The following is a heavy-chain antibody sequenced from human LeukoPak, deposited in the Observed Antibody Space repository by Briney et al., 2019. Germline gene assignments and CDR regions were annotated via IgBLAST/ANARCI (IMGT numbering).Heavy chain of an antibody. Sequence: GGSLSLFCAASGCTVSSNYMSWVRQAPGKGLEWVSVIYSGGSTYYADSVKGRFTISRDNSKNTLYLQMNSLRAEDTAVYYCARESTSWYMNLWGRGTLVTVSS. CDR3: ARESTSWYMNL. CDR1: GCTVSSNY. V-gene: IGHV3-53*01. J-gene: IGHJ2*01. D-gene: IGHD2-2*02. CDR2: IYSGGST.